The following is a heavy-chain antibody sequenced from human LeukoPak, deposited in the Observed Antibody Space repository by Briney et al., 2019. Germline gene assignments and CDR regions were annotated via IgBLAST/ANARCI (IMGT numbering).Heavy chain of an antibody. D-gene: IGHD2-21*01. V-gene: IGHV3-53*01. J-gene: IGHJ4*02. CDR3: TRDYSTARDY. CDR1: GFTVSSNY. Sequence: GGSLRLSCAASGFTVSSNYMSWVRQAPGKGLEWVSVIYSGGSTYYADSVKGRFTVSRDNAKNSLHLQVNSLRVDDTAVYYCTRDYSTARDYWGQGTLVIVSS. CDR2: IYSGGST.